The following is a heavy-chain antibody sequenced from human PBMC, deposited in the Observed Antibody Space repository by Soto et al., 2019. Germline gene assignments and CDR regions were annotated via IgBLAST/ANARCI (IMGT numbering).Heavy chain of an antibody. D-gene: IGHD2-2*01. CDR2: ISYDGSNK. Sequence: QVQLVESGGGVVQPGRSLRLSCAASGFTFSSYAMHWVRQAPGKGLEWVAVISYDGSNKYYADSVKGRFTISRDNSKNSLYLQMNRLRAEDTAVYYCARDPRYQLLGLNWFDPWGQGTLVTVSS. CDR3: ARDPRYQLLGLNWFDP. V-gene: IGHV3-30-3*01. J-gene: IGHJ5*02. CDR1: GFTFSSYA.